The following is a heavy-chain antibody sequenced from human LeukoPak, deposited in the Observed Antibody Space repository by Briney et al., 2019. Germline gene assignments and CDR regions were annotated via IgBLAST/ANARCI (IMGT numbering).Heavy chain of an antibody. CDR3: ATFNWGRDS. D-gene: IGHD7-27*01. CDR2: IKLDGSEK. J-gene: IGHJ4*02. V-gene: IGHV3-7*03. Sequence: GGSLRLSCVASGFTFGKYWMSWVRQAPGKGLEWVANIKLDGSEKNYVDSVKGRFTISRDNTKNSLYLQMNSLRAEDTAVFYCATFNWGRDSWGQGTLVTVSS. CDR1: GFTFGKYW.